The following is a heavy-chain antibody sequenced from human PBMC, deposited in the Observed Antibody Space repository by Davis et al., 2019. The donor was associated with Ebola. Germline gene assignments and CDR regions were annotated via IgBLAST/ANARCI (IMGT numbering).Heavy chain of an antibody. CDR3: AKYVDIVVVPAAFDY. D-gene: IGHD2-2*03. CDR1: GFTFTNYP. V-gene: IGHV3-23*01. Sequence: GGSLRLSCAASGFTFTNYPMSWVRQAPGKGLEWVSVISGIGGSIYYADSVKGRFTISRDNSNNTLYLQMNSLRAEDTAVYYCAKYVDIVVVPAAFDYWGQGTLVTVSS. J-gene: IGHJ4*02. CDR2: ISGIGGSI.